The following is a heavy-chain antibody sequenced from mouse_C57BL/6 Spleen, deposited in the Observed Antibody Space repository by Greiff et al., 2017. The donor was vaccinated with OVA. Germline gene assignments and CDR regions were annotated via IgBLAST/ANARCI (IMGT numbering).Heavy chain of an antibody. J-gene: IGHJ4*01. D-gene: IGHD2-5*01. V-gene: IGHV3-6*01. CDR1: GYSITSGYY. Sequence: EVQLQESGPGLVKPSQSLSLTCSVTGYSITSGYYWNWIRQFPGNKLEWMGYISYDGSNNYNPSLKNRISITRDTSKNQFFLKLNSVTTEDTATYYCAVYSNYVYYAMDYWGQGTSVTVSS. CDR2: ISYDGSN. CDR3: AVYSNYVYYAMDY.